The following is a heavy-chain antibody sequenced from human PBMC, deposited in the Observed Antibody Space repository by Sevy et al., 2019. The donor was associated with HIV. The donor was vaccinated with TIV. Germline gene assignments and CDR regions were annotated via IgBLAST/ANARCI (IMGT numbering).Heavy chain of an antibody. V-gene: IGHV1-3*01. D-gene: IGHD6-13*01. Sequence: ASVKVSCKASGYLFISFVMHWVRQAPGQGLEWVGWINVGNGNTKYSQKFQDRVTITRDASKSTTYMELTSLTSEDTAIYYCTREAKQQLSQYFFDFWGQGTLVTVSS. CDR1: GYLFISFV. CDR2: INVGNGNT. CDR3: TREAKQQLSQYFFDF. J-gene: IGHJ4*02.